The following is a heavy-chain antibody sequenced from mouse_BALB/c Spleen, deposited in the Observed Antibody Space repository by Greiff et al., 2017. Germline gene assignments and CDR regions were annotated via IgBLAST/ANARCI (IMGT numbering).Heavy chain of an antibody. CDR2: ISYSGST. J-gene: IGHJ1*01. Sequence: VKVEESGPSLVKPSQTLSLTCSVTGDSITSGYWNWIRKFPGNKLEYMGYISYSGSTYYNPSLKSRISITRDTSKNQFFLQLNSVTTEDTATYYCARSEDYDRYFDVWGAGTTVTVSS. D-gene: IGHD2-4*01. CDR1: GDSITSGY. V-gene: IGHV3-8*02. CDR3: ARSEDYDRYFDV.